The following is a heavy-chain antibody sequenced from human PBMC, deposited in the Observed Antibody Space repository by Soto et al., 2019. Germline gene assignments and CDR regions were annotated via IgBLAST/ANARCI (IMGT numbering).Heavy chain of an antibody. J-gene: IGHJ6*02. CDR1: GFTFSSYA. CDR2: ISYDGSNK. V-gene: IGHV3-30-3*01. D-gene: IGHD3-3*01. CDR3: ARDGVRFLDFGYSNYYGMDV. Sequence: GGSLRLSCAASGFTFSSYAMHWVRQAPGKGLEWVAVISYDGSNKYYADSVKGRFTISRDNSKNTLYLQMNSLRAEDTAVYYCARDGVRFLDFGYSNYYGMDVWGQGTTVTVSS.